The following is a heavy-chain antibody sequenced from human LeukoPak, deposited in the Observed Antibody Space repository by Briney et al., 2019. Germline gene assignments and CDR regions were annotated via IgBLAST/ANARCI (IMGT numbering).Heavy chain of an antibody. CDR1: GFSFSYYA. CDR2: ISNNGTNK. Sequence: GGSLRLSCAASGFSFSYYAMHWVRQAPGKGLEWVAVISNNGTNKYYADSVKGRFTISRDNSKNTLYLQMNSLRAEDTAVYYCARDASGYSSNFDYWGQGTLVTVSS. D-gene: IGHD6-13*01. J-gene: IGHJ4*02. V-gene: IGHV3-30*01. CDR3: ARDASGYSSNFDY.